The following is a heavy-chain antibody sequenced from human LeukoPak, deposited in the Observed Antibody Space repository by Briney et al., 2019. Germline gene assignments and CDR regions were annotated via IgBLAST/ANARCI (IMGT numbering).Heavy chain of an antibody. CDR3: ARGPTHYYDSSGPLIY. V-gene: IGHV1-18*01. Sequence: ASVKVPCKASGYTFTSYGIIWVRQAPGQGLEWMGWISAYNGNTNYAQKLQGRVTMTTDTSTSTAYMELRSLRSDDTAVYYCARGPTHYYDSSGPLIYWGQGTLVTVSS. CDR1: GYTFTSYG. CDR2: ISAYNGNT. J-gene: IGHJ4*02. D-gene: IGHD3-22*01.